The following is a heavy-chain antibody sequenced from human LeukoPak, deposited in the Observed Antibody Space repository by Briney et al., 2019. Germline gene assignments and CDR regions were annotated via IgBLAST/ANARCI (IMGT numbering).Heavy chain of an antibody. V-gene: IGHV1-69*06. CDR3: AKQGAARQDYYMDV. CDR2: IIPIFGTA. CDR1: GDSFSSYA. D-gene: IGHD5-18*01. Sequence: ASVKVSCKASGDSFSSYAITWVRQAPGQGLEWLGRIIPIFGTANYPQKFQGRVTITADILSSTAYIEMTNLTSDDMAVYFCAKQGAARQDYYMDVWGNGTTVSVS. J-gene: IGHJ6*03.